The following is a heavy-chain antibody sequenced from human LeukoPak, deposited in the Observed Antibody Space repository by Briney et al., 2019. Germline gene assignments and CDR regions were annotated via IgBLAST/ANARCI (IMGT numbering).Heavy chain of an antibody. J-gene: IGHJ4*02. Sequence: ASVKVSCKASGGTFSSYAISWVRQAPGQGLEWMGGIIPIFGTANYAQKFQGRVTITADESTSTAYMELSSLRSEDTAVYCCARGMTTEPSFDYWGQGTLVTVSS. D-gene: IGHD4-17*01. CDR2: IIPIFGTA. V-gene: IGHV1-69*13. CDR1: GGTFSSYA. CDR3: ARGMTTEPSFDY.